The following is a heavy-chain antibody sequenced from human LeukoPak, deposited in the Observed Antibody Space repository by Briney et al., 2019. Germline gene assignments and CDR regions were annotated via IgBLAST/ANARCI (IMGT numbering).Heavy chain of an antibody. CDR2: VYSSGIT. CDR1: GGSISSGSYY. CDR3: ARGGYCGGDCYFYY. D-gene: IGHD2-21*02. Sequence: SETLSLTCTVSGGSISSGSYYWSWIRQPAGKGLEWIGRVYSSGITNYNPSLKSRVSISVDTSKNQFSLRLSSVTAADTAVYYCARGGYCGGDCYFYYWGQGTLVTVSS. J-gene: IGHJ4*02. V-gene: IGHV4-61*02.